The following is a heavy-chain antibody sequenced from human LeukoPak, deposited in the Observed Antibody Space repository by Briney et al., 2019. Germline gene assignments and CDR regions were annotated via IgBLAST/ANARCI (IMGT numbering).Heavy chain of an antibody. J-gene: IGHJ4*02. Sequence: SETLSLTCTVSGGSISSSSYYWGWIRQPPGKGLEWIGSIYYSGSTYYNPSLKSRVTISVDTSKNQFSLKLSSVAAADTAVYYCARVPTVTFFDYWGQGTLVTVPS. V-gene: IGHV4-39*07. CDR3: ARVPTVTFFDY. CDR1: GGSISSSSYY. CDR2: IYYSGST. D-gene: IGHD4-17*01.